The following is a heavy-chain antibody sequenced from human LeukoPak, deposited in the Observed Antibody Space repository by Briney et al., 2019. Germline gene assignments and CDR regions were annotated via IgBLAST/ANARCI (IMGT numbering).Heavy chain of an antibody. D-gene: IGHD5-12*01. CDR3: ARAPHNSGWPDS. Sequence: ASVKVSCTASGYTFTSNYILWVRQAPGQGLEWMGMIYPRDGSTSYAQKFQGRVTVTRDTSTSTVHMELSGLRSEDTAVYYCARAPHNSGWPDSWGQGTLVTVSS. V-gene: IGHV1-46*01. CDR1: GYTFTSNY. J-gene: IGHJ4*02. CDR2: IYPRDGST.